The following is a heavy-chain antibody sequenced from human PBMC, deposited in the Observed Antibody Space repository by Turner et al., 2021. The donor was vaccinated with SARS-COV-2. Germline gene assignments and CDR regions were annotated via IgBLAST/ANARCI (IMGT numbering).Heavy chain of an antibody. V-gene: IGHV3-48*01. CDR1: GFNFSNYS. CDR2: ISSSSSTI. Sequence: EVQLVEAGGGLVQPGGALRLACAASGFNFSNYSMKWVRQAPGKGLEWDSYISSSSSTIYYADSVNGRFTISRDNAKNSLYLQMNSLRAEDTAVYYCARERGYSYGPYYYGMYVWGQGTTVTVSS. CDR3: ARERGYSYGPYYYGMYV. J-gene: IGHJ6*02. D-gene: IGHD5-18*01.